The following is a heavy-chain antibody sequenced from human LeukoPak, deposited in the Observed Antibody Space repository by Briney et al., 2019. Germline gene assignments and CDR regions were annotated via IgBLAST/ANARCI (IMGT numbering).Heavy chain of an antibody. Sequence: GASVKVSCKAFGYTFTGYFMRWVRQAPGQGLEWMGWINSNSGGTNYAQKFQGRVTMTRDTSINTAYMELSTLRSDDTAMYYCARVSGSGWYADYWGQGTLVTVSS. CDR1: GYTFTGYF. V-gene: IGHV1-2*02. CDR3: ARVSGSGWYADY. J-gene: IGHJ4*02. D-gene: IGHD6-19*01. CDR2: INSNSGGT.